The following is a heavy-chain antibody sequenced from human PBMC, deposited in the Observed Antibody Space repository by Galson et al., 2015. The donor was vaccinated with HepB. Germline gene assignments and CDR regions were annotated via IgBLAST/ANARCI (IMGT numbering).Heavy chain of an antibody. D-gene: IGHD5-18*01. CDR1: GFTFSHYG. CDR3: ARDRDTAMDRSTGYFDY. CDR2: ISYDGSNK. Sequence: LRLSCAASGFTFSHYGMHWVRQAPGKGLEWVAVISYDGSNKHYADSVKGQFTIFRDKSKSTPYLQMNSLRIEDTSVYYCARDRDTAMDRSTGYFDYWGQGTLVTVSS. V-gene: IGHV3-30*03. J-gene: IGHJ4*02.